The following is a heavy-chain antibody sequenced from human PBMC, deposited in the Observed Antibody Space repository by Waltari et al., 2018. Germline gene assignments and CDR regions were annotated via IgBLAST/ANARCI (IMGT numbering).Heavy chain of an antibody. Sequence: EVQLVESGGDLVQPGGSLRLSCAASGFTFSSYWMHWVRQAPGKGLVWVSRIKSDGSSTSYADSVKGRFTSSRDNAKNTLYLQMNSLRAEDTAVYYCARERDGYNPNDAFDIWGQGTMVTVSS. V-gene: IGHV3-74*01. J-gene: IGHJ3*02. CDR2: IKSDGSST. CDR1: GFTFSSYW. D-gene: IGHD5-12*01. CDR3: ARERDGYNPNDAFDI.